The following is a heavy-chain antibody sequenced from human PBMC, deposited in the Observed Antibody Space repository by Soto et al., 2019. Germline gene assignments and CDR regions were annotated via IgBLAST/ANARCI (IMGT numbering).Heavy chain of an antibody. D-gene: IGHD2-15*01. CDR3: ARDGFFCSGGSCYSGWFDP. V-gene: IGHV3-48*03. Sequence: GGSLRLSCAASGFTFSSYEMNWVRQAPGKGLEWVSYISSSGSTIYYADSVKGRFTISRDNAKNSLYLQMNSLRAEDTAVYYCARDGFFCSGGSCYSGWFDPWGQGTLVTVSS. J-gene: IGHJ5*02. CDR2: ISSSGSTI. CDR1: GFTFSSYE.